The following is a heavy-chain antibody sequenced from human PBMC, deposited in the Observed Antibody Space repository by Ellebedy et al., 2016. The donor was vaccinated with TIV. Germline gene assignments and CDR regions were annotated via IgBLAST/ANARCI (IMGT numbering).Heavy chain of an antibody. D-gene: IGHD3-10*01. V-gene: IGHV4-34*01. Sequence: SQTLSLTXVVYGGSFSGYYWSWLRQPPGKGLAWIGEINHSGSTNYNPSLKSRVTISVDTSKNQFSLKLSSVTAADTAVYYCARDGITMVRGVIHNYYYYYGMDVWGQGTTVTVSS. CDR1: GGSFSGYY. CDR3: ARDGITMVRGVIHNYYYYYGMDV. CDR2: INHSGST. J-gene: IGHJ6*02.